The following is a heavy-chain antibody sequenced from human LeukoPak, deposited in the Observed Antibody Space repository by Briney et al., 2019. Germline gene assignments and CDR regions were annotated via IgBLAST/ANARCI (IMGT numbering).Heavy chain of an antibody. V-gene: IGHV3-74*01. CDR3: ARLESGHYYDSSGYYFNAFDI. CDR1: GFAFSGHW. J-gene: IGHJ3*02. D-gene: IGHD3-22*01. CDR2: INTDGRIT. Sequence: PGGSLRLSCAASGFAFSGHWMHWGRQAPGKGLVWVSRINTDGRITTYADSVKGRFTISRDNAKNSLYLQMNSLRAEDTAVYYCARLESGHYYDSSGYYFNAFDIWGQGTMVTVSS.